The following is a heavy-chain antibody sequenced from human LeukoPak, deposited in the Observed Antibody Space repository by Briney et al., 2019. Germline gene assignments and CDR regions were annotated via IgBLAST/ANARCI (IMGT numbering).Heavy chain of an antibody. Sequence: ASVKVSCKASGYTFTSYYMHWVRQAPGQGLEWMGIINPSGGSTSYAQKFQGRVTMTRDMSTSTVYMELSSLRSEDTAVYYCARDQAARGMDVWGKGTTVTVSS. D-gene: IGHD6-6*01. CDR3: ARDQAARGMDV. CDR1: GYTFTSYY. J-gene: IGHJ6*03. V-gene: IGHV1-46*01. CDR2: INPSGGST.